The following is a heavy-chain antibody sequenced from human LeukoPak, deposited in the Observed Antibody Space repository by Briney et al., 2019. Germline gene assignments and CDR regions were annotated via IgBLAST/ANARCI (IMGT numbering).Heavy chain of an antibody. CDR2: IYYSGST. CDR3: ARARRITMVRGVMGRAFDI. J-gene: IGHJ3*02. D-gene: IGHD3-10*01. CDR1: GGSISSYY. V-gene: IGHV4-59*08. Sequence: PSETLSLTCTVSGGSISSYYWSWIRQPPGKGLEWIGYIYYSGSTNYNPSLKSRVTISVDTSKNQFSLKLSSVTAADTAVYYCARARRITMVRGVMGRAFDIWGQGTMVTVSS.